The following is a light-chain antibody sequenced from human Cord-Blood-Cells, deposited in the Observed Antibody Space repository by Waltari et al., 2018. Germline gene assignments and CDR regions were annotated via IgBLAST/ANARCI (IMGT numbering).Light chain of an antibody. CDR3: QQYNNWPLT. CDR2: GAS. V-gene: IGKV3-15*01. J-gene: IGKJ4*01. Sequence: EIAMTQSPATLSVSPGERATLSCRASQSVSSNLAWYQQKPGQAPRLLIYGASTRATGIPARFRGSGSGTEFTLTISSLQSEYFAVYYCQQYNNWPLTFGGGTKVEIK. CDR1: QSVSSN.